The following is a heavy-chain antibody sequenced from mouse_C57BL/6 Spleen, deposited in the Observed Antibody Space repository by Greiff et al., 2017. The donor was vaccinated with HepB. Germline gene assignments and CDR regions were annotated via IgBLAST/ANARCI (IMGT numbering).Heavy chain of an antibody. Sequence: EVKVEESGPGLVKPSQSLSLTCSVTGYSITSGYYWNWIRQFPGNKLEWMGYISYDGSNNYNQSLKNRISITRDTSKNQFFLKLNSVTTEDTATYYCARAPVDAMDYWGQGTSVTVSS. J-gene: IGHJ4*01. CDR3: ARAPVDAMDY. CDR1: GYSITSGYY. V-gene: IGHV3-6*01. CDR2: ISYDGSN.